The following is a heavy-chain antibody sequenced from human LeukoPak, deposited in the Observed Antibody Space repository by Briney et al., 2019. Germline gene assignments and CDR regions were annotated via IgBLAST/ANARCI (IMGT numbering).Heavy chain of an antibody. CDR2: IIPIFGTA. D-gene: IGHD3-10*01. Sequence: ASVKVSCKASGGTFSSYAISWVRQAPGQGLEWMGGIIPIFGTANYAQKFQGRVTITTDESTSTAYMELSSLRSEDTAVYHCARQGTFMVRGNNWFDPWGQGTLVTVSS. J-gene: IGHJ5*02. CDR1: GGTFSSYA. V-gene: IGHV1-69*05. CDR3: ARQGTFMVRGNNWFDP.